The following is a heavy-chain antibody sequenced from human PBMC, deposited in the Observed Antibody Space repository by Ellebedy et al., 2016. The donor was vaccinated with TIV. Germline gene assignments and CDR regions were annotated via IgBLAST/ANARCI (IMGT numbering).Heavy chain of an antibody. CDR2: INHSGST. J-gene: IGHJ5*02. Sequence: MPPETLSLTCAVYGGSFSGYYWSWIRQPPGKGLEWIGEINHSGSTNYNPSLKSRVTISVDTSKNQFSLKLSSVTAADTAVYYCARGFSGITGNLWFDPWGQGTLVTVSS. CDR3: ARGFSGITGNLWFDP. CDR1: GGSFSGYY. D-gene: IGHD1-20*01. V-gene: IGHV4-34*01.